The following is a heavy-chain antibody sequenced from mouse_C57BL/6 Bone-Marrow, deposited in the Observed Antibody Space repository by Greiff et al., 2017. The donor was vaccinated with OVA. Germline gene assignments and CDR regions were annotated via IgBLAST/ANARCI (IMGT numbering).Heavy chain of an antibody. J-gene: IGHJ1*03. Sequence: EVKLMESGPGLVKPSQTVFLTCTVTGISITTGNYRWSWIRQFPGNKLEWIGYIYYSGTITYNPSLTSRTTITRDTPKNQFFLEMNSLTAEDTATDYCARDGRYWYFDVWGTGTTVTVSS. CDR3: ARDGRYWYFDV. CDR2: IYYSGTI. CDR1: GISITTGNYR. V-gene: IGHV3-5*01.